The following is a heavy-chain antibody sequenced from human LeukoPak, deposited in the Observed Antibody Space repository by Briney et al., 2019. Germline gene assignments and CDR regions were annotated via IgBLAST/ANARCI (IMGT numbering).Heavy chain of an antibody. CDR3: ARASLASGSFYNAQPLFDC. Sequence: SETLSLTCTVSCDSITYYYWSWIRQPPGKGLEWIGYIYNSGTTNYNPSLKSRVTISADTSKNQSSLKLSSVTAADTAVYYCARASLASGSFYNAQPLFDCWGQGTLVTVSS. D-gene: IGHD3-10*01. J-gene: IGHJ4*02. CDR1: CDSITYYY. CDR2: IYNSGTT. V-gene: IGHV4-4*09.